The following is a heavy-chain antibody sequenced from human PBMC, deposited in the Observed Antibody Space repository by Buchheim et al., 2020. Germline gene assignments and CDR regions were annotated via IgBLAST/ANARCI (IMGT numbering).Heavy chain of an antibody. Sequence: QVQLQESGPGLVKPSETLSLTCSVSGDSFSNYYYFWIRQPPGKGLEFIGHIYYSGGTTYNPSLKSRVTMSVEASKSQFSLRLSSVTAADTAVYYCARYGNYNFNSWGQGTL. CDR2: IYYSGGT. CDR3: ARYGNYNFNS. V-gene: IGHV4-59*01. D-gene: IGHD3-22*01. CDR1: GDSFSNYY. J-gene: IGHJ5*01.